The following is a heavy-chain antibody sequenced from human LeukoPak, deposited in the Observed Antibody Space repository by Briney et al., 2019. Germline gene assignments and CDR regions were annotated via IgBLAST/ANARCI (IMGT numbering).Heavy chain of an antibody. V-gene: IGHV3-30-3*01. J-gene: IGHJ6*02. CDR1: GFTFSSYA. CDR3: ARDLYSSGWMYYYGMDV. D-gene: IGHD6-19*01. CDR2: ISYDGSNK. Sequence: GGSLRLSCAASGFTFSSYAMHWVRQAPGKGLEWVAVISYDGSNKYYADSVKGRFTISRDNSKNTLYLQMNSLRAEDTAVYYCARDLYSSGWMYYYGMDVWGQGTTVTVSS.